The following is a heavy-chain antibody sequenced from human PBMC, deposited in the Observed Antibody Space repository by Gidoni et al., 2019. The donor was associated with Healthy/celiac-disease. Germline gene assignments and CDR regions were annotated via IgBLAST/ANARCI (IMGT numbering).Heavy chain of an antibody. Sequence: EVQLVESGGGLVQPGGSLRLSCAASGFTFSSYDMHWVRQATGKGLEWVSAIDTSGDTYYPGSVKGRFTISRENAKNSLYLQMNSLRAGDTAVYYCARGAVMAFDIWGQGTMVTVSS. J-gene: IGHJ3*02. CDR2: IDTSGDT. CDR1: GFTFSSYD. CDR3: ARGAVMAFDI. D-gene: IGHD2-21*01. V-gene: IGHV3-13*01.